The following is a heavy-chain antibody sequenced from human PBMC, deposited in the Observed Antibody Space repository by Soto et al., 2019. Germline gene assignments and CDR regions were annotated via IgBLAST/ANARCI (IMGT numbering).Heavy chain of an antibody. CDR2: IYHSGST. CDR3: ARVSITMVRGVTT. V-gene: IGHV4-4*02. CDR1: SGSISSSNW. J-gene: IGHJ5*02. D-gene: IGHD3-10*01. Sequence: SETLSLTCAVSSGSISSSNWWSRVRQPPGRGLEWIGEIYHSGSTNYNPSLKSRVTISVDKSKNQFSLKLSSATAADTAVYYCARVSITMVRGVTTWGQGTLVTVSS.